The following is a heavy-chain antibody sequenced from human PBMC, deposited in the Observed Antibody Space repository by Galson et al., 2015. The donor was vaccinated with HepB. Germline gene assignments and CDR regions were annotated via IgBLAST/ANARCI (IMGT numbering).Heavy chain of an antibody. CDR3: ARERRPFDY. D-gene: IGHD1-1*01. V-gene: IGHV3-74*01. CDR2: INNDGSSI. CDR1: GFSFNTYW. J-gene: IGHJ4*02. Sequence: SLRLSCAASGFSFNTYWMHWVRQALGKGLVWVSRINNDGSSIKYADSVKGRFTISRDNAKNTLYLQMNSLRAEDTAVYYCARERRPFDYWGQGTLVTVST.